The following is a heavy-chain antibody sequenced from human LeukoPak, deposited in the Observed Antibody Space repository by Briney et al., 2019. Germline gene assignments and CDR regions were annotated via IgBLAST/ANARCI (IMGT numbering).Heavy chain of an antibody. CDR2: IWYDGSYK. D-gene: IGHD2-15*01. CDR1: GFTFSTYD. J-gene: IGHJ3*01. V-gene: IGHV3-33*01. CDR3: ARAVGQFDF. Sequence: PGGSLRLSCAASGFTFSTYDMHWVRQAPGKGLEWVAVIWYDGSYKYYGDSVKGRFTISRDNSKNTLFLQMNSLRAEDTAVYYCARAVGQFDFWGQGTMVTVSS.